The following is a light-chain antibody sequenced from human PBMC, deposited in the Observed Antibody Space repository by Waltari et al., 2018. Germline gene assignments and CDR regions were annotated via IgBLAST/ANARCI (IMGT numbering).Light chain of an antibody. CDR3: QQANSFPLT. J-gene: IGKJ4*01. V-gene: IGKV1-12*01. CDR1: QDISRW. Sequence: DIQMTQFPSSVSASVGDRVTITCRASQDISRWLAWYQQKPGKAPNFLIYAASNLQSGVPSRFSGTGSGTDFTLTISSLQPEDFATYYCQQANSFPLTVGGGTKVEIK. CDR2: AAS.